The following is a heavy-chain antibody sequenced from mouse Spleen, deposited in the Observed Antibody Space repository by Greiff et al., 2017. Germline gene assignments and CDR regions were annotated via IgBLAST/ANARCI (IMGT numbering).Heavy chain of an antibody. D-gene: IGHD3-3*01. V-gene: IGHV2-9-1*01. Sequence: QVQLKESGPGLVAPSQSLSITCTVSGFSLTSYAISWVRQPPGKGLEWLGVIWTGGGPNYNSALKSRLSKRKENSKSQIFLKMNSLETDDTARYHCARTSRDYYFDYWGQGTTLTVSS. CDR2: IWTGGGP. CDR1: GFSLTSYA. CDR3: ARTSRDYYFDY. J-gene: IGHJ2*01.